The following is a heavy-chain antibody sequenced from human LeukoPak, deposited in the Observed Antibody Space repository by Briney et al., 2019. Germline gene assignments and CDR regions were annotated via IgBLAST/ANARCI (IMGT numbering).Heavy chain of an antibody. Sequence: GGSLRLSCAASGFTFRNAWMSWVRQAPGKGLEWVGRIKSKTDGGTTDYAAPVKGRFTISRDDSKNTLYLQMNSLKTEDTAVYYCTTDYYDYVWGSYRLFDYWGQGTLVTVSS. J-gene: IGHJ4*02. V-gene: IGHV3-15*01. CDR1: GFTFRNAW. CDR2: IKSKTDGGTT. CDR3: TTDYYDYVWGSYRLFDY. D-gene: IGHD3-16*02.